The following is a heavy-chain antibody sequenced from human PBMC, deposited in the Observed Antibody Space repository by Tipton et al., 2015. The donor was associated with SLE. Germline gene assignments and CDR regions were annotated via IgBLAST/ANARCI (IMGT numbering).Heavy chain of an antibody. CDR2: IWSDGTNH. CDR1: GFTFNSYG. J-gene: IGHJ4*02. Sequence: SLRLSCETSGFTFNSYGMHWVRQAPGKGLAWVAVIWSDGTNHFYTDSVKGRFTISRDNSKSVLSLQMNSLTAEDTAVYYCAKAGETGIYYFDNWGQGTLVTVSS. CDR3: AKAGETGIYYFDN. V-gene: IGHV3-33*06. D-gene: IGHD2-21*01.